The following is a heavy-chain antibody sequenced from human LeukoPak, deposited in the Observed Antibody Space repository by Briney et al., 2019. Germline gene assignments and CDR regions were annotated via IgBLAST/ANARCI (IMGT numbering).Heavy chain of an antibody. V-gene: IGHV1-24*01. CDR1: GYTLTELS. Sequence: GASVNVSCTVSGYTLTELSMHWVRQAPGKGLEWMGGFDPEDGETIYAQKFQGRVTMTEDTSTDTAYMELSSLRSEDTAVYYCATSGVMYSSSAASNYYYYGMDVWGQGTTVTVSS. CDR3: ATSGVMYSSSAASNYYYYGMDV. D-gene: IGHD6-6*01. J-gene: IGHJ6*02. CDR2: FDPEDGET.